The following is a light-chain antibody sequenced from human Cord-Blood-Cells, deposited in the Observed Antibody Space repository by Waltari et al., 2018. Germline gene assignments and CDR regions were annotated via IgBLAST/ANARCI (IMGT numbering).Light chain of an antibody. CDR2: AAS. CDR3: QQSYSTQFT. J-gene: IGKJ3*01. Sequence: DIQMTQSPSSLSAYVGDRVPITCRASQSISSYLNWYQQKPGKAPKLLIYAASSLQSGVPSRFSGSGSGTDFTLTISSLQPEDFATYYCQQSYSTQFTFGPGTKVDIK. V-gene: IGKV1-39*01. CDR1: QSISSY.